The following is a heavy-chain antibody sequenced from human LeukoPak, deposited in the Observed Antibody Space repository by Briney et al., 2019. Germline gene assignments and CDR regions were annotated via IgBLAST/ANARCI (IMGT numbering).Heavy chain of an antibody. Sequence: ASVKVSCKASGYTLPDYNVHWVRQAPGQGLEWMGWINPNSGGTNYTQKFQGRVTMTRDTSISIAYMELSSLRNDDTAVYYCTREEPQYCSGGTCYSYAFDLWGQGTMVIVSS. CDR3: TREEPQYCSGGTCYSYAFDL. V-gene: IGHV1-2*02. J-gene: IGHJ3*01. CDR2: INPNSGGT. D-gene: IGHD2-15*01. CDR1: GYTLPDYN.